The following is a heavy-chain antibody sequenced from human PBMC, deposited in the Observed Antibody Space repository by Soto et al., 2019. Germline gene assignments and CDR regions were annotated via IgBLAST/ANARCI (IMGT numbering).Heavy chain of an antibody. Sequence: SETLSLTCTVSGGSISSGGYYWSWIRQHPGKGLEWIGYIYYSGSTYYNPSLKSRVTISVDTSKNQFSLKLSSVTAADTAVYYCARTPPHGGVIVELLFDYWGQGTLVTVSS. J-gene: IGHJ4*02. CDR1: GGSISSGGYY. D-gene: IGHD3-16*02. V-gene: IGHV4-31*03. CDR3: ARTPPHGGVIVELLFDY. CDR2: IYYSGST.